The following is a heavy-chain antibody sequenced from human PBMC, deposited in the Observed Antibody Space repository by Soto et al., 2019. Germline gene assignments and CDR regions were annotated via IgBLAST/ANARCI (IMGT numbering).Heavy chain of an antibody. CDR3: ARRERAAGTDWWFDP. V-gene: IGHV4-39*01. Sequence: QLQLQESGPGLVKPSETLSLTCTVSGGSISSSSFHWGWIRQPPGKGLEWIGSIYYSGSTYYSPALKSRVTISVDTSKNQFSLKLSSVTAADTAVYYCARRERAAGTDWWFDPWGQGTLVTVAS. D-gene: IGHD6-13*01. CDR2: IYYSGST. J-gene: IGHJ5*02. CDR1: GGSISSSSFH.